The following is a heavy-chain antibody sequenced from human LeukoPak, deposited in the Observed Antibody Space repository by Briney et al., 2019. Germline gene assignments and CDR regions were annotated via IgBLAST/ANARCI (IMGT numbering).Heavy chain of an antibody. CDR3: ARDPPGGIQQLDPSWDY. V-gene: IGHV4-39*07. CDR2: IYYSGST. Sequence: PSETLSLTCTVSGGSISSSSYYWGWIRQPPGKGLEWIGSIYYSGSTYYNPSLKSRVTISVDTSKNQFSLKLSSVTAADTAVYYCARDPPGGIQQLDPSWDYWGQGTLVTVSS. CDR1: GGSISSSSYY. D-gene: IGHD6-13*01. J-gene: IGHJ4*02.